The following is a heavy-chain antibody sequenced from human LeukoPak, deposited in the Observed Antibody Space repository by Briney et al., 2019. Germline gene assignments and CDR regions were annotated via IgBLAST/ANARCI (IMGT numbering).Heavy chain of an antibody. V-gene: IGHV4-4*09. CDR2: IYTSGST. CDR1: GGSISSYY. Sequence: SETLSLTCTVSGGSISSYYWSWIRQPPGKGLEWIGYIYTSGSTNYNPSLKSRVTISVDTSKNQFSLKLSSVTAADTAVYYCARGPRDYYYQFDYWGQGSQVTVSS. D-gene: IGHD3-22*01. CDR3: ARGPRDYYYQFDY. J-gene: IGHJ4*02.